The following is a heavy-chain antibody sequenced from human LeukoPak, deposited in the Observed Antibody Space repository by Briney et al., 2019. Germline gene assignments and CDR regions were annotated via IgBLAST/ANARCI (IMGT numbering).Heavy chain of an antibody. CDR2: INPNSGGT. D-gene: IGHD5-24*01. CDR1: GYTFTGYY. CDR3: ARDAGMATKYYLDF. V-gene: IGHV1-2*02. J-gene: IGHJ4*02. Sequence: AASVKVSCKASGYTFTGYYMHWVRQAPGQGLEWMGWINPNSGGTNYAQKFQGRVTMTRDTSISTAYMELSRLRSDDTAVYYCARDAGMATKYYLDFWGQGTLLTVST.